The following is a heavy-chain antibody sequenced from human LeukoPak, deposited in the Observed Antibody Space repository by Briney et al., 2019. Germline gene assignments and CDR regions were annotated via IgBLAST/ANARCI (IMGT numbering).Heavy chain of an antibody. J-gene: IGHJ4*02. CDR2: IYYSEST. CDR1: GGSISSYY. D-gene: IGHD4-11*01. V-gene: IGHV4-59*12. Sequence: PSETLSLTCTVSGGSISSYYWSWIRQPPGKGLEWIGYIYYSESTNYNPSLKSRVTISVDTSKNQFSLKLSSVTAADTAVYYCTTDKGVTTSFDYWGQGTLVTISS. CDR3: TTDKGVTTSFDY.